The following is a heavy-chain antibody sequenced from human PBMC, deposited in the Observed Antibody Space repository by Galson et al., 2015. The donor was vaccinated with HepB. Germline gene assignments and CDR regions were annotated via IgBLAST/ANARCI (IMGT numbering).Heavy chain of an antibody. CDR3: ARGGTMIRGLRKSPVYYMDV. D-gene: IGHD3-10*01. Sequence: ETLCLTCTVSGGASSPHYWNWIRQSPGRGLEWIGYIYYSGGTKYNPSLKSRVTISVDTSKNQFSLKLRSVTAADTAMYYCARGGTMIRGLRKSPVYYMDVWGKGTTVTVSS. CDR1: GGASSPHY. CDR2: IYYSGGT. V-gene: IGHV4-59*11. J-gene: IGHJ6*03.